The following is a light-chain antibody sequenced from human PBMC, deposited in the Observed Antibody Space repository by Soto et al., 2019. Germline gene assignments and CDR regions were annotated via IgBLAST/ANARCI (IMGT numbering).Light chain of an antibody. Sequence: QSVPTQPASVSGSPGHSITISCTGTSSDVGGYNFVSWYRQKPGKAPKLLIYEVTHRPSGISDRFSGSKSGNMASLTISGLQDEDEASYYCCTYARNRLYVFGSGTKVTVL. J-gene: IGLJ1*01. CDR2: EVT. CDR3: CTYARNRLYV. V-gene: IGLV2-14*01. CDR1: SSDVGGYNF.